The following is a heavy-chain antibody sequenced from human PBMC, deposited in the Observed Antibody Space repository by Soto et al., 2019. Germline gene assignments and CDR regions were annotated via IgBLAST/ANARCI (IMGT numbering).Heavy chain of an antibody. J-gene: IGHJ6*02. Sequence: ASVKVSCKASGYTFTSYGISWVRQAPGQGLEWMGWISAYNGNTNYAQKLQGRVTMTTDTSTSTAYMELRSLRSDDTAVYYCAGGPTYYDFWSGYYYYYYGMDVGGQGTTVTVSS. V-gene: IGHV1-18*01. D-gene: IGHD3-3*01. CDR3: AGGPTYYDFWSGYYYYYYGMDV. CDR1: GYTFTSYG. CDR2: ISAYNGNT.